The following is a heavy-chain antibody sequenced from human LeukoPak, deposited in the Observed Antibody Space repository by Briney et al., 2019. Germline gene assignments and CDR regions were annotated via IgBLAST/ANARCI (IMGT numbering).Heavy chain of an antibody. Sequence: SETLSLTCTVSGSSISSGIYYWSWIRQPAGKGLEWIGRIYTSGSTNYNPSLKSRVTISVDTSKNQFSLKLSSVTAADTAVYYCARWGKKAFDYWGQGTLVTVSS. V-gene: IGHV4-61*02. D-gene: IGHD1-26*01. CDR1: GSSISSGIYY. J-gene: IGHJ4*02. CDR3: ARWGKKAFDY. CDR2: IYTSGST.